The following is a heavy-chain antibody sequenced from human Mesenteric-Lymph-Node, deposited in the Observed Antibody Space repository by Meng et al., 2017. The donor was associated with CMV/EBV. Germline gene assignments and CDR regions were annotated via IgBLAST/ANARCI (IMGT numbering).Heavy chain of an antibody. CDR1: GFTFDDYA. D-gene: IGHD3-16*01. Sequence: GGSLRLSCAASGFTFDDYAMHWVRQAPGKGLEWVSGISWNSGSIGYADSVKGRFTISRDNAKSSLYLQMNSLRAEDTALYYCAKVEDYVWGTSEGYFDFWGHGTLVTVSS. J-gene: IGHJ4*01. CDR2: ISWNSGSI. CDR3: AKVEDYVWGTSEGYFDF. V-gene: IGHV3-9*01.